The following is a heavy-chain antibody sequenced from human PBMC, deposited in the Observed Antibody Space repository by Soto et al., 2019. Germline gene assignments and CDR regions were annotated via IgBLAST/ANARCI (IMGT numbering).Heavy chain of an antibody. Sequence: SVKVSCKASGYTFTGHYIHWVRQAPEQGPEWMGEIGPETGATRYARKFQGRVTMTRDMSITTVYMELNNLSPDDTAVYYCGRGRSGQIVVFYWGQGTPVTVSS. CDR1: GYTFTGHY. CDR2: IGPETGAT. CDR3: GRGRSGQIVVFY. J-gene: IGHJ4*02. V-gene: IGHV1-2*02. D-gene: IGHD1-26*01.